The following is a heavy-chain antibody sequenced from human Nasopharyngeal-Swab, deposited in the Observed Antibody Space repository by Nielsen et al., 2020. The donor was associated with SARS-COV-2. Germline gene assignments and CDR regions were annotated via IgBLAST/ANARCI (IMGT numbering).Heavy chain of an antibody. J-gene: IGHJ4*02. D-gene: IGHD3-22*01. CDR1: GFTFSNAW. V-gene: IGHV3-15*01. CDR3: TTEEFEAYYYDSSGYAFMDY. CDR2: IKSKTDGGTT. Sequence: GESLKISCAASGFTFSNAWMSWVRQAPGKGLEWVGRIKSKTDGGTTDYAAPVKGRFTISRDDSKNTLYLQMNSLKTEDTAVYYCTTEEFEAYYYDSSGYAFMDYWGQGTLVTVSS.